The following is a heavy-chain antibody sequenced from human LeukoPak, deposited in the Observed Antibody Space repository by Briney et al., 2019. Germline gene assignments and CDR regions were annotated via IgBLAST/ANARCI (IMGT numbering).Heavy chain of an antibody. J-gene: IGHJ4*02. CDR2: VNSNGRSA. CDR1: ELTVSSTY. Sequence: GGSLRLSCAASELTVSSTYMSWVRQAPGKGLEWVAGVNSNGRSAGYAASVRGRFTISRDNAKNSLYLEMGSLRLEDTAFYYCTRGYSTRHFPFDSWGQGTLVTVSS. D-gene: IGHD2-2*01. CDR3: TRGYSTRHFPFDS. V-gene: IGHV3-20*04.